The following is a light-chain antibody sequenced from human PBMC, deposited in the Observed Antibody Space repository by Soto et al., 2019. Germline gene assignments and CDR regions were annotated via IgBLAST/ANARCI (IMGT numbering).Light chain of an antibody. CDR2: EGN. V-gene: IGLV2-23*01. CDR1: SSDVGSYNL. Sequence: QSALTQPASVSGSPGQSITISCTGTSSDVGSYNLVSWYQQHPGKAPKLMIYEGNKRPSGVSNRFSGSKSANTASLTISGLQTEDEADYYCCSYAGTNTFVFGTGTKLTF. CDR3: CSYAGTNTFV. J-gene: IGLJ1*01.